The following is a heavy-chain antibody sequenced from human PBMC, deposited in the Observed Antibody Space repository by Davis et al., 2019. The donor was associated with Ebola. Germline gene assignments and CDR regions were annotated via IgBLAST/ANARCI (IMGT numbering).Heavy chain of an antibody. Sequence: GESLKISCAASEFTLNSYAVSWVRQAPGRGLDWVALISDDGVTKFYGDSVRGRFTISRDDSKDMVFLQMDSLRVEDTAVYYCARDTISGYYWSATSEIWGQGTMVTVSS. J-gene: IGHJ3*02. CDR1: EFTLNSYA. D-gene: IGHD3-22*01. CDR2: ISDDGVTK. CDR3: ARDTISGYYWSATSEI. V-gene: IGHV3-30-3*01.